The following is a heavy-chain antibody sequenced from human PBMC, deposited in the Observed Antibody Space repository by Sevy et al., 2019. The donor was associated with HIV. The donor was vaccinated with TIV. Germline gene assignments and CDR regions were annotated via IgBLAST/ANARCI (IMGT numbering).Heavy chain of an antibody. CDR2: ISSSSSYI. V-gene: IGHV3-21*01. J-gene: IGHJ6*02. CDR3: ARDLRGGHYYYYYYGMDV. CDR1: GFTFSSYS. Sequence: AGSLRLSCAASGFTFSSYSMNWVRQAPGKGLEWVSSISSSSSYIYYADSVKGRFTISRDNAKNSLYLQMNSLRAEDTAVYYCARDLRGGHYYYYYYGMDVWGQGTTVTVSS. D-gene: IGHD2-21*02.